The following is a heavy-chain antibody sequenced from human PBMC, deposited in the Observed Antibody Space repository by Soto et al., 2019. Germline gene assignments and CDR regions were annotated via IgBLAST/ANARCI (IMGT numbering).Heavy chain of an antibody. V-gene: IGHV4-59*01. CDR1: GGSLSPYY. CDR2: AYSLGRP. D-gene: IGHD6-6*01. Sequence: XGTLSLTCAVSGGSLSPYYWNWIRQPPGKKLEWIGYAYSLGRPNYNPSLKRRVTMSLDTSKNQFSLELTSVTAADTAVYYCARGGRAESSIMFDPWGQGIRVTVSS. J-gene: IGHJ5*02. CDR3: ARGGRAESSIMFDP.